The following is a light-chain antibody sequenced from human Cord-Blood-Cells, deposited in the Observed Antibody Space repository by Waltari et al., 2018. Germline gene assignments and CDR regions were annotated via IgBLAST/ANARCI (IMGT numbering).Light chain of an antibody. CDR2: EVS. CDR3: SSYTSSSTPYV. CDR1: SSDVGGYNY. J-gene: IGLJ1*01. Sequence: QSALTQPASVSGSPGQSITISCTGTSSDVGGYNYVSWYQQHPGKAPKLMIYEVSNRPSGVSNRVSGSNSGNTASLTSSGLQAEDEADYYCSSYTSSSTPYVFGTGTKVTVL. V-gene: IGLV2-14*01.